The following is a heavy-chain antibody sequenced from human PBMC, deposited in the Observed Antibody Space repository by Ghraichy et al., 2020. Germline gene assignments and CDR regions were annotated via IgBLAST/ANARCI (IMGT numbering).Heavy chain of an antibody. D-gene: IGHD1-1*01. CDR3: TVPVGTDAVDI. J-gene: IGHJ3*02. CDR2: IKNDGSSA. CDR1: GFTFSSNW. V-gene: IGHV3-74*01. Sequence: GGSLRLSCAASGFTFSSNWMTWVRQAPGKGLEWVSRIKNDGSSASYADFVKGRFTISRDNAKSTLYLQMNSLRAEDTAVYYCTVPVGTDAVDIWGQGTMVTVS.